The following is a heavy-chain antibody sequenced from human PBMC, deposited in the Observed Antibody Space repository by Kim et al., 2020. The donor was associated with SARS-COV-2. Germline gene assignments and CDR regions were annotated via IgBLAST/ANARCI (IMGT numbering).Heavy chain of an antibody. J-gene: IGHJ4*02. CDR3: VRGRRDGYNYFDY. Sequence: SETLSLTCTVSGASISSGGYYWSWIRQHQGMGLEWIAYIDYSGSTDDNPSVKSRLIISLDKSKNQISLKLSSVTAADTAVYYCVRGRRDGYNYFDYWGQGTLLTVSS. CDR2: IDYSGST. D-gene: IGHD5-12*01. V-gene: IGHV4-31*03. CDR1: GASISSGGYY.